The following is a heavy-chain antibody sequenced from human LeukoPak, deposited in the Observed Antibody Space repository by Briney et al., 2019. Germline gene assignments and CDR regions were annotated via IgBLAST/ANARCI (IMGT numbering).Heavy chain of an antibody. CDR2: ISGSGIST. CDR3: AKSWNYYDSSGDDALDI. V-gene: IGHV3-23*01. J-gene: IGHJ3*02. CDR1: GFTFSDYG. Sequence: GGSLRLSCAAAGFTFSDYGMNWVRQAAGKGLEWDSGISGSGISTYYADSVKGRFTISRDNSKNTLYLQMNSLRVEDTAVYYCAKSWNYYDSSGDDALDIWGQGTMVTVSS. D-gene: IGHD3-22*01.